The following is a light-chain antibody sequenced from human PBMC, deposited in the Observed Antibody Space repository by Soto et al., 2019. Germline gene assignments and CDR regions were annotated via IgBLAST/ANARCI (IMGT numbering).Light chain of an antibody. Sequence: EIVLTQSPGTPSLSPGERATLSCRASQTVSSSSLAWYQHKPGQAPRLLIYGASSRATDIPDRFSGSGSGTDFTLTISRLDPEDFAVYYCQHYGRSQTFGQGTKVEIK. CDR1: QTVSSSS. V-gene: IGKV3-20*01. CDR3: QHYGRSQT. CDR2: GAS. J-gene: IGKJ1*01.